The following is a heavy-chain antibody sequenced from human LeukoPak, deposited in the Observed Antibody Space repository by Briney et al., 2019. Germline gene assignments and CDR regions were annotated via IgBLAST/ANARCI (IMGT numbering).Heavy chain of an antibody. CDR2: ISYDGSNK. D-gene: IGHD4-17*01. CDR1: GFTFSNYG. V-gene: IGHV3-30*03. J-gene: IGHJ4*02. Sequence: PGGSLRLSCPASGFTFSNYGMHWVRQAPGKGLEWVAVISYDGSNKYYADSVKGRFTISRDNSKNTLYLQMNTLRTEDTAVYYCARGYYGDYAGYWGQGTLVTVSS. CDR3: ARGYYGDYAGY.